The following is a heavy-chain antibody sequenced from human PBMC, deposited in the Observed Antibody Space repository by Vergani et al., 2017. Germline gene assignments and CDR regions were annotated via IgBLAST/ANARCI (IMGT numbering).Heavy chain of an antibody. J-gene: IGHJ5*02. CDR3: ARDLRLHYNRFDP. CDR1: GFTFNQYG. V-gene: IGHV3-33*01. D-gene: IGHD1-14*01. CDR2: TWYYGNNK. Sequence: QVQLVESGGGVVQPGRSLRLSCAASGFTFNQYGMHWVRQAPGKGLEWVAVTWYYGNNKQYADSVKGRFTISRDNSKSTMYLQMNSLRDEDTGVYYCARDLRLHYNRFDPWGQGTLVTVSS.